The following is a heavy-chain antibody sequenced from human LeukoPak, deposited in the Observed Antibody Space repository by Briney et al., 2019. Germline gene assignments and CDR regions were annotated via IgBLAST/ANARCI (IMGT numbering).Heavy chain of an antibody. Sequence: PGGSLTLSCAGSGFTFSSYAMSWVRQAPGQGLEWVSVISDSGDYTSYADSVRGRFTISRDNSRNTLYLQMISLRPEDTAVYYCAKDTSIGKYCTNGVCSPFDYWVQATLVTVSS. D-gene: IGHD2-8*01. J-gene: IGHJ4*02. CDR3: AKDTSIGKYCTNGVCSPFDY. V-gene: IGHV3-23*01. CDR1: GFTFSSYA. CDR2: ISDSGDYT.